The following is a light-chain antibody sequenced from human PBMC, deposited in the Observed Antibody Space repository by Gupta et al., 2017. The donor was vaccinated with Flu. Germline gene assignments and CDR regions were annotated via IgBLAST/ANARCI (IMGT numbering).Light chain of an antibody. CDR1: SSNIGSNT. J-gene: IGLJ2*01. Sequence: QSVLTQPPSASGTPVHRVTISCSGSSSNIGSNTVNWYQQLPGTAPKLLIYRNNQRPSGVTDRFSGSKSGNSASRGIRGLQSEDEAYYYCAAWADSMNVVVFGGGTKLTVL. CDR2: RNN. V-gene: IGLV1-44*01. CDR3: AAWADSMNVVV.